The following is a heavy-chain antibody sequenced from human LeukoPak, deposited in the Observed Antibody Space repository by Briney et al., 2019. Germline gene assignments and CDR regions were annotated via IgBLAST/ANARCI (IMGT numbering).Heavy chain of an antibody. Sequence: GGSLRLSCAASGFTFSNYAMSWVRQAPGKGLAWVSIISGSGGTTYYGDSVKGRFTNSRDNSNNTLTLHMNSLRTEDTSIYFCAKGAWAAVGPMGNNFASWGQGSLVTVSS. CDR2: ISGSGGTT. CDR1: GFTFSNYA. V-gene: IGHV3-23*01. D-gene: IGHD6-13*01. CDR3: AKGAWAAVGPMGNNFAS. J-gene: IGHJ4*02.